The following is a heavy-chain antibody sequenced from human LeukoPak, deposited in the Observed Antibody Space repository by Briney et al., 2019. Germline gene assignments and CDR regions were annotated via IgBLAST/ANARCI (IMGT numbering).Heavy chain of an antibody. CDR1: DGSFSGYY. Sequence: SETLSLTCGVYDGSFSGYYWSWIRQPPGKGLEWIGEINHSGSTNYNPSLKSRVTISLDTSKNQFSLKLSSVTAADAAVYYCARLRYNWNVCVFDIWGQGTMVTISS. CDR2: INHSGST. CDR3: ARLRYNWNVCVFDI. D-gene: IGHD1-1*01. J-gene: IGHJ3*02. V-gene: IGHV4-34*01.